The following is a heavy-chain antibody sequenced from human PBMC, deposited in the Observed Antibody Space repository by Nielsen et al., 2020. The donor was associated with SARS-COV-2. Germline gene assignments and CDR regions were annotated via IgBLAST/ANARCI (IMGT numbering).Heavy chain of an antibody. D-gene: IGHD2-2*01. Sequence: WIRQPSGKGLEWVSVIYSGGSTYYADSVKGRFTISRDNSKNTLYLQMNSLRAEDTAVYYCARGSRECSSTSCYYNYYYYYMDVWGKGTTVTVSS. J-gene: IGHJ6*03. V-gene: IGHV3-53*01. CDR2: IYSGGST. CDR3: ARGSRECSSTSCYYNYYYYYMDV.